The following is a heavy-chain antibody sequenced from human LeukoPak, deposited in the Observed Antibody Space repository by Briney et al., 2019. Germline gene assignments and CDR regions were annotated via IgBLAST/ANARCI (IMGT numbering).Heavy chain of an antibody. V-gene: IGHV3-30-3*01. J-gene: IGHJ4*02. D-gene: IGHD3-10*01. CDR3: ARMDIGLVRD. CDR2: ISYDESNK. Sequence: GGSLRLSCAASGFTFSSYTIHWVRQAPGKGLEWVALISYDESNKYYADSVKGRFTISRDTSKNSLSLQMNSLRAEDTAVYYCARMDIGLVRDWGQGTLVTVSS. CDR1: GFTFSSYT.